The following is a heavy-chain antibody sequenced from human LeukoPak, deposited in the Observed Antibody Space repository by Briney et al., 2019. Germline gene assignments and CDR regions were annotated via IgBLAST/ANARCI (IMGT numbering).Heavy chain of an antibody. Sequence: SETLSLTCTVSGGSISSSSYYWGWLRQPPGKGLEWIGRIYYSESTYYNPSLKSRVTISVDTSKNQLSLKLSSVTAADTAVYYCSSARTSSRSWFTFDYWGQGILGTVSS. CDR1: GGSISSSSYY. V-gene: IGHV4-39*01. D-gene: IGHD6-13*01. J-gene: IGHJ4*02. CDR3: SSARTSSRSWFTFDY. CDR2: IYYSEST.